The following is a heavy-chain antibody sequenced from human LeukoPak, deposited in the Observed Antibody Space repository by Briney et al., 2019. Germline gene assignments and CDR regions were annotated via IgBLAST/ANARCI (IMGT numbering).Heavy chain of an antibody. CDR3: ARESDYGDYGYFQH. CDR2: ISAYNGNT. V-gene: IGHV1-18*01. CDR1: GYTFTSYV. D-gene: IGHD4-17*01. J-gene: IGHJ1*01. Sequence: GASVKVSCKASGYTFTSYVISWVRQAPGQGLEWMGWISAYNGNTNYAQKLQGRVTMTTDTSTSTAYMELRSLRSDDTAVYYCARESDYGDYGYFQHWGQGTLVTVSS.